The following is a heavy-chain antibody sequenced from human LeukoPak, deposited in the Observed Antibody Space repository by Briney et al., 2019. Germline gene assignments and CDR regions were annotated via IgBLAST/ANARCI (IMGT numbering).Heavy chain of an antibody. V-gene: IGHV3-74*03. D-gene: IGHD5-12*01. J-gene: IGHJ4*02. CDR1: GITLSDYW. CDR2: INSDGSST. CDR3: AKSGLATMVVGHIDY. Sequence: PGGSQRLSCAVSGITLSDYWMHWVRQTPGKRLVWVSRINSDGSSTTYADSVKGRFTISRDITKNTLYLQMNSLRAEDTAVYYCAKSGLATMVVGHIDYWGQGTLVTVSS.